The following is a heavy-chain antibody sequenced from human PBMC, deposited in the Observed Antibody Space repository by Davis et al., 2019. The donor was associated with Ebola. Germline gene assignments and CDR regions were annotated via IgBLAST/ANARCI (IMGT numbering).Heavy chain of an antibody. J-gene: IGHJ3*02. V-gene: IGHV1-69*13. CDR3: ARDHRFLEWLYAFDI. D-gene: IGHD3-3*01. CDR1: GGTFSSYA. CDR2: IIPIFGTA. Sequence: SVKVSCKASGGTFSSYAISWVRQAPGQGLEWMGGIIPIFGTANYAQKFQGRVTITADESTNTAYMELRSLRSDDTAVYYCARDHRFLEWLYAFDIWGQGTMVTVSS.